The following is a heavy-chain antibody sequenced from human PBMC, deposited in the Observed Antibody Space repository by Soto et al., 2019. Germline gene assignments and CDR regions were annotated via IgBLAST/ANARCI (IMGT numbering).Heavy chain of an antibody. J-gene: IGHJ4*02. CDR1: GGTFSSYA. D-gene: IGHD2-21*02. CDR3: ARDTYCGGDCYSHY. Sequence: ASVKVSCKASGGTFSSYAISWVRQAPGQGLEWMGGIIPIFGTANYAQKFQGRVTITADESTSTAYMELSSLRSEDTAVYYCARDTYCGGDCYSHYWGQGTLVTVS. CDR2: IIPIFGTA. V-gene: IGHV1-69*13.